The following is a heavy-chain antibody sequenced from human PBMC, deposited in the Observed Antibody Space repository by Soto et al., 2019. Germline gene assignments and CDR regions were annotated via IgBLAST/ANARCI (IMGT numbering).Heavy chain of an antibody. CDR3: AREDYYDSSGYYFD. CDR1: GFSVSSNY. J-gene: IGHJ4*02. CDR2: TYSGGST. V-gene: IGHV3-53*01. D-gene: IGHD3-22*01. Sequence: EVQLVESGGGLIQPGGSLRLSCAASGFSVSSNYMSWVRQAPGKGLEWVSVTYSGGSTYYADSVKGRVTISRDSSKNTQYLQLNSLRAEDTAVDYCAREDYYDSSGYYFDWGQGTLVTVSS.